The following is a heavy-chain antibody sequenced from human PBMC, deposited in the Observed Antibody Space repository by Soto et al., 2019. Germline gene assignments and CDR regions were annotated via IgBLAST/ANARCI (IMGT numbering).Heavy chain of an antibody. CDR1: GFTFSSYG. J-gene: IGHJ4*02. V-gene: IGHV3-30*18. CDR3: AKELYGSSGYYGDY. CDR2: ISYDGSNK. D-gene: IGHD3-22*01. Sequence: QVQLVESGGGVVQPGRSLRLSCAASGFTFSSYGMHWVRQAPGKGLEWVAVISYDGSNKYYADSVKGRFTISRDNSKNTLYLQMNSLRAEDTAVYYCAKELYGSSGYYGDYWGQGTLVTVSS.